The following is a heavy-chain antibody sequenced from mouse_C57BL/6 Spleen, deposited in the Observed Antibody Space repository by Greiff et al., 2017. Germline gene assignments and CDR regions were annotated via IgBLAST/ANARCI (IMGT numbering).Heavy chain of an antibody. CDR1: GFSFNTYA. J-gene: IGHJ4*01. Sequence: EVKLVESGGGLVQPKGSLKLSCAASGFSFNTYAMNWVRQAPGKGLEWVARIRSKSNNYATYYADSVKDRFTISRDDSESMLYLQMNNLKTEDTAMYYCVGRGVYGSSSGYYAMDYWGQGTSVTVSS. CDR2: IRSKSNNYAT. CDR3: VGRGVYGSSSGYYAMDY. D-gene: IGHD1-1*01. V-gene: IGHV10-1*01.